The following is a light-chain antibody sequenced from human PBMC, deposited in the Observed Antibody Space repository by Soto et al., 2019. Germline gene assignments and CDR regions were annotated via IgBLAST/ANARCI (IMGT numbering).Light chain of an antibody. V-gene: IGLV1-44*01. CDR2: SLN. J-gene: IGLJ3*02. Sequence: QSVVTQPPSASVTPGQRVTISCSGSSANIGANSVTWYQQLPGTPPKLIIYSLNQRPSRVPDRFSGSRSGTSASLAISGLQSEDEADYYCAAWDDTLNGWVFCGGTKLNVL. CDR3: AAWDDTLNGWV. CDR1: SANIGANS.